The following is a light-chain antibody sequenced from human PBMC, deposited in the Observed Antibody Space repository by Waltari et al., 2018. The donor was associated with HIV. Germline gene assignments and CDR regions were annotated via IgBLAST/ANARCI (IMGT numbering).Light chain of an antibody. CDR1: SLRSCF. CDR2: GAN. J-gene: IGLJ1*01. CDR3: HSRDTDGDHYV. Sequence: SSELTQDPVLSVALGQTIKITCQGDSLRSCFPTWYQQTPGQAPILVVYGANRRPSGIPDRFSASNSGNTSSLIISDSQAVDEADYYCHSRDTDGDHYVFGGGTRVIV. V-gene: IGLV3-19*01.